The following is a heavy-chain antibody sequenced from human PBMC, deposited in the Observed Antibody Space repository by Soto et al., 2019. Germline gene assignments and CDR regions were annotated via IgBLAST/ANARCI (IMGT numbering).Heavy chain of an antibody. CDR1: GGSLSGYY. CDR2: IGHSGST. V-gene: IGHV4-34*01. D-gene: IGHD3-16*01. J-gene: IGHJ4*02. Sequence: SETLSLTCSVYGGSLSGYYWSWIRQPPGKGLEWIGEIGHSGSTIYNPSLESRVTISEDSSNNQFSLKLNSVTAADTAVYYCARHGGYYFDYWGQGAPVTVSS. CDR3: ARHGGYYFDY.